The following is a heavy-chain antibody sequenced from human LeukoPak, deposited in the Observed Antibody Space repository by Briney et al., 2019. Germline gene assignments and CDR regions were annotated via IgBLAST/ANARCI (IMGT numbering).Heavy chain of an antibody. CDR3: ARVARITMIVVVITDDPFDI. D-gene: IGHD3-22*01. CDR1: GYSISSDYY. CDR2: IYYSGST. Sequence: SETLSLTCTVSGYSISSDYYWGWIRQPPGKGLEWFGRIYYSGSTYYNPSLKSRVTISVDTSKNQFSLKLSSVTAADTAVYYCARVARITMIVVVITDDPFDIWGQGTMVTVSS. J-gene: IGHJ3*02. V-gene: IGHV4-38-2*02.